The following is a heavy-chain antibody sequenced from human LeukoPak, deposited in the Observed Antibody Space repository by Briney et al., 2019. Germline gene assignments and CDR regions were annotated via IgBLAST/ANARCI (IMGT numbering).Heavy chain of an antibody. CDR3: ARGHCSGGSCYSSNWFDP. J-gene: IGHJ5*02. Sequence: PSETLSLTCAVDGGSFSGYYWSWIRQPPGKGLEWIGEINHSGSTNYNPSLKSRVTISVDTSKNQFSLKLSSVTAADTAVYYCARGHCSGGSCYSSNWFDPWGQGTLVTVSS. CDR1: GGSFSGYY. V-gene: IGHV4-34*01. CDR2: INHSGST. D-gene: IGHD2-15*01.